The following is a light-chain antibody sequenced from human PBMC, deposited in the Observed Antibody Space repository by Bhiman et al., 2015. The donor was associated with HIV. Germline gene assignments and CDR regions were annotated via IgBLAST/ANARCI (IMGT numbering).Light chain of an antibody. J-gene: IGLJ1*01. V-gene: IGLV2-23*02. CDR3: CSYAGSGAFYV. CDR1: SSDVGTYNL. Sequence: SVSGSPGQSITVSCTGTSSDVGTYNLVSWYQQHPGKAPKLILYEVDKRPSGVSNRFSGSKSGNTASLTISGLQAEDEADYYCCSYAGSGAFYVFGPGTKVTVL. CDR2: EVD.